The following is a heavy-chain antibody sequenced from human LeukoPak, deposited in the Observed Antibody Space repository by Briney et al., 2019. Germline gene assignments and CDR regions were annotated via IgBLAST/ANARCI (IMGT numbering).Heavy chain of an antibody. V-gene: IGHV1-69*13. CDR2: INPIFGTA. D-gene: IGHD3-10*01. CDR3: ARKAQYGSRSPLDY. Sequence: SVKVSCKASGGTFSSYAISWVRQAPGQGLEWMGGINPIFGTANYAQKFHGRVTNTADESTSTAYMEPSSLSSDDTAVYYCARKAQYGSRSPLDYWGQGTLVTVSS. J-gene: IGHJ4*02. CDR1: GGTFSSYA.